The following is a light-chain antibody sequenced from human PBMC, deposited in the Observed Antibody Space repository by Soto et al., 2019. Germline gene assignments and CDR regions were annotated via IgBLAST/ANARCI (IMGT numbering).Light chain of an antibody. CDR3: QQYDQWPRT. Sequence: EIVMTQSTATLSVSPGERATLSCRASQSVSSNLAWYQQKPGQAPRHLIYGASTRAASIPDRFSGSGSGTEFPLTISSLQTEDFEINYCQQYDQWPRTFGQGTKLEIK. CDR1: QSVSSN. V-gene: IGKV3-15*01. CDR2: GAS. J-gene: IGKJ2*01.